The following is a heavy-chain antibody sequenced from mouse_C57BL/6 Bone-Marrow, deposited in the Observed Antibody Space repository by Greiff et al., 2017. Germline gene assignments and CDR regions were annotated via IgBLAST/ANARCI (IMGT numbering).Heavy chain of an antibody. Sequence: QVQLQQPGAELVMPGASVKLSCKASGYTFTSYWMHWVKQRPGQGLEWIGEIDPSESYTNDNQNFKGTSTLTVDKSSSTAYMQLSSLTSEDSAVYYCERYVYYVNYGDWGQGTTLTVSS. CDR2: IDPSESYT. V-gene: IGHV1-69*01. D-gene: IGHD2-1*01. CDR1: GYTFTSYW. CDR3: ERYVYYVNYGD. J-gene: IGHJ2*01.